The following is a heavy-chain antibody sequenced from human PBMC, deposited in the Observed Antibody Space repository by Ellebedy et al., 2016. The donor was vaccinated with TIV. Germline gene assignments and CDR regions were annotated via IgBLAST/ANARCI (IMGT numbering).Heavy chain of an antibody. D-gene: IGHD3-9*01. CDR1: GSTFSGYT. CDR3: ARDRVGRYFDWAETHYGMDV. V-gene: IGHV3-21*01. J-gene: IGHJ6*02. CDR2: ISNTNSYI. Sequence: GESLKISCAASGSTFSGYTMNWVRQAPGKGLEWVSSISNTNSYIYYADSVKGRFTISRANAKNSLYLQMNSLRDEDTALYYCARDRVGRYFDWAETHYGMDVWGQGTTVTVSS.